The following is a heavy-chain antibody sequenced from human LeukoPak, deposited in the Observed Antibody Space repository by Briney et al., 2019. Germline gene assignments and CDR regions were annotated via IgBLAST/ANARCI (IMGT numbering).Heavy chain of an antibody. V-gene: IGHV4-30-2*01. D-gene: IGHD3/OR15-3a*01. CDR2: IYHSGST. CDR3: AGGTGYGIYYFDY. CDR1: GGSISSGGYS. Sequence: SETLSLTCAVSGGSISSGGYSWSWIRQPPGKGLEWIGYIYHSGSTYYNPSLKSRVTISVDRSKNQFSLKLSSVTAADTAVYYCAGGTGYGIYYFDYWGQGTLVTVSS. J-gene: IGHJ4*02.